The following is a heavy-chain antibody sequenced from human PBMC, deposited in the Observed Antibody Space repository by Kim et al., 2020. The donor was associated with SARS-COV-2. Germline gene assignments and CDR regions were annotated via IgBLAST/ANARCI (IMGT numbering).Heavy chain of an antibody. D-gene: IGHD1-26*01. J-gene: IGHJ6*02. CDR2: ISAYNGNT. V-gene: IGHV1-18*01. CDR3: ARFSGSYSYYYYYGMDV. Sequence: ASVKVSCKASGYTFTSYGISWVRQAPGQGLEWMGWISAYNGNTNYAQKLQGRVTMTTDTSTSTAYMELRSLRSDDTAVYYCARFSGSYSYYYYYGMDVWGQGTTVTVSS. CDR1: GYTFTSYG.